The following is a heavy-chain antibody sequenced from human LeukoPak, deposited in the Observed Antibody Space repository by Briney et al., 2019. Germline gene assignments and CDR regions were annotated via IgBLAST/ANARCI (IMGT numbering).Heavy chain of an antibody. J-gene: IGHJ5*02. CDR1: GGTFSSYA. CDR3: AREIQYYSGWFDP. V-gene: IGHV1-69*13. CDR2: IIPIFGTA. D-gene: IGHD3-10*01. Sequence: GASVKVSCKASGGTFSSYAISWVRQAPGQGLEWMGGIIPIFGTANYAQKFQGRVTITADESTSTAYMELSSLRSEDTAVYYCAREIQYYSGWFDPWGQGTLVTVSS.